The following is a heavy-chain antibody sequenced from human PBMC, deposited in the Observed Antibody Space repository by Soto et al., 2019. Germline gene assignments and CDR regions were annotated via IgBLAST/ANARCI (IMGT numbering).Heavy chain of an antibody. V-gene: IGHV5-51*01. J-gene: IGHJ6*02. CDR3: ATPGGFGMDV. Sequence: GESLKISCQGSGYNFATHWIGWVRHKAGKGLEWMGIIFPGDAETRYSPSFQGHITISADKSISIAYLRWSSLKASDTGMYYCATPGGFGMDVWGQGTAVTVSS. CDR1: GYNFATHW. CDR2: IFPGDAET. D-gene: IGHD5-12*01.